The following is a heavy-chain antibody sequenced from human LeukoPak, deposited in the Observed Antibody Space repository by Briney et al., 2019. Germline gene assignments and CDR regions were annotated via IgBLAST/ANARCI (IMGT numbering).Heavy chain of an antibody. D-gene: IGHD6-13*01. CDR1: GFTFSTYA. CDR2: ISASGGSP. Sequence: GGSLRLSCAASGFTFSTYAMSWVRQAPGKGLEWVSAISASGGSPYYADSVKGRFTISRDNSKNTLYLQMNSLRAEDTAVYYCAKEGVIAAAAPFDYWGQGTLVTVSS. CDR3: AKEGVIAAAAPFDY. J-gene: IGHJ4*02. V-gene: IGHV3-23*01.